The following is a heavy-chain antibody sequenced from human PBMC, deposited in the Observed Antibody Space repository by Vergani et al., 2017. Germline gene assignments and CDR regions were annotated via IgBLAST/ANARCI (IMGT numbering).Heavy chain of an antibody. Sequence: QLVESGGGWVQPGGSLRLSCVVSGFDFSSYIMNWVRQAPGKGLEWVSFVSTGPKSQSYAESVKGRFTISRDSAKNSLYLQMDSLRAEATAVYYCAREYSSTSGRAFDFWGQGTKVTVSS. CDR1: GFDFSSYI. CDR2: VSTGPKSQ. D-gene: IGHD2-2*01. J-gene: IGHJ3*01. CDR3: AREYSSTSGRAFDF. V-gene: IGHV3-48*01.